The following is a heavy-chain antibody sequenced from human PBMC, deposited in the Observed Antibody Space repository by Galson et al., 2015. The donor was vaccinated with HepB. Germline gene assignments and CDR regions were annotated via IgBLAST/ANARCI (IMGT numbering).Heavy chain of an antibody. J-gene: IGHJ6*02. Sequence: SLRLSCAASGFTFSSYAMHWVRQAPGKGLEWVAVISYDGSNKYCADSVKGRFTISRDNSKNTLYLQMNSLRAEDTAVYYCAGLRWNYGSFLDVWGQGTPVIVSS. CDR1: GFTFSSYA. CDR3: AGLRWNYGSFLDV. CDR2: ISYDGSNK. D-gene: IGHD3-10*01. V-gene: IGHV3-30*04.